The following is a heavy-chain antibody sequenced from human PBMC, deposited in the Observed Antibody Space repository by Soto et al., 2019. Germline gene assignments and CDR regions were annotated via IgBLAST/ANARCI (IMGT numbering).Heavy chain of an antibody. D-gene: IGHD3-3*01. J-gene: IGHJ5*02. Sequence: PSETLSLTCAVSGDSISSGGYSWSWIRQPPGKGLEWIGYIYHSGSTYYNPSLKSRVTISVDRSKNQFSLRLNSVTAADTAVYYCARRGSGALDPWGQGTLVTV. CDR2: IYHSGST. CDR1: GDSISSGGYS. CDR3: ARRGSGALDP. V-gene: IGHV4-30-2*01.